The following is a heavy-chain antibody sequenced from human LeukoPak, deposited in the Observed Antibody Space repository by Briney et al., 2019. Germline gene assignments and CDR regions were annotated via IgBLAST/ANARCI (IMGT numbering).Heavy chain of an antibody. V-gene: IGHV1-69*13. Sequence: ASVKVSCKASGGTVSSYAISWVRQAPGQGLEWMGGIIPIFGTANYAQKFQGRVTITADESTSTAYMELSSLRSEDTAVYYCARVVAIVVVPANYNWFDPWGQGTLVTVSS. D-gene: IGHD2-2*01. CDR3: ARVVAIVVVPANYNWFDP. CDR1: GGTVSSYA. CDR2: IIPIFGTA. J-gene: IGHJ5*02.